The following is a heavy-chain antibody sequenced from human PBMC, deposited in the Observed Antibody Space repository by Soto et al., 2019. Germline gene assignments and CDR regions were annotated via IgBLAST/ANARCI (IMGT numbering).Heavy chain of an antibody. J-gene: IGHJ6*02. CDR3: ARDRIMYYYGSGTSYYYGMDV. CDR2: IYYSGST. V-gene: IGHV4-31*03. Sequence: SETLSLTCTVSGGSISSGGYYWSWIRQHPGKGLEWIGYIYYSGSTYYNPSLKSRVTISVDTSKNQFSLKLSSVTAADTAVYYCARDRIMYYYGSGTSYYYGMDVWGQGTTVTVSS. CDR1: GGSISSGGYY. D-gene: IGHD3-10*01.